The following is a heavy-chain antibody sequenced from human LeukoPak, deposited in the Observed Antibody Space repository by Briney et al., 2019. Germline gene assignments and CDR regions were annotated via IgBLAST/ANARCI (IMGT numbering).Heavy chain of an antibody. D-gene: IGHD3-10*01. V-gene: IGHV3-20*04. CDR1: GFTFDDNG. CDR3: ATHSYYYGSGSYPHYLDY. Sequence: GGSLRLSCAASGFTFDDNGMSWVRQAPGKGLEWVSGLNWNGGTTGYADSVKGRFTISRDNAKNFLYLQMNSLRAEDTALYYCATHSYYYGSGSYPHYLDYWGQGTLVTISS. CDR2: LNWNGGTT. J-gene: IGHJ4*02.